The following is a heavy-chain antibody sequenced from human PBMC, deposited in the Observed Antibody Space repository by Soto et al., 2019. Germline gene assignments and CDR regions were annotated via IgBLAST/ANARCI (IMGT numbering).Heavy chain of an antibody. CDR2: IYHSGST. D-gene: IGHD3-9*01. Sequence: SETLSLTCAVYGGSFSGYYWSWIRQPPGKGLEWIGSIYHSGSTYYNPSLKSRVTISVDTSKNQFSLKLSSVTAADTAVYYCARGSLGDILTGDWGQGTLVTVSS. CDR3: ARGSLGDILTGD. J-gene: IGHJ4*02. V-gene: IGHV4-34*01. CDR1: GGSFSGYY.